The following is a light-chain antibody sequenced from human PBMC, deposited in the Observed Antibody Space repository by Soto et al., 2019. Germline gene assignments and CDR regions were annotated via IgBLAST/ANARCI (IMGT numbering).Light chain of an antibody. Sequence: QSALTQPASVSGSPGQSITISCTGTSRDVGGYNYVSWYQQHPGKAPKLIIFEVSNRPSGVSNRFYGSKSGNTASLTISGLQADDEADYYCSSYTTTSPPVFGGGTKLTVL. CDR1: SRDVGGYNY. J-gene: IGLJ2*01. V-gene: IGLV2-14*03. CDR2: EVS. CDR3: SSYTTTSPPV.